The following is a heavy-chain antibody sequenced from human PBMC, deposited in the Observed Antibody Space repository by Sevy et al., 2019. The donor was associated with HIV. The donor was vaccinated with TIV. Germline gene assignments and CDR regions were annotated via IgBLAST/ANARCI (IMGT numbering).Heavy chain of an antibody. D-gene: IGHD3-9*01. CDR1: GFSFSKYW. Sequence: GGSLRLSCAASGFSFSKYWMSWVLQAPGKGLEWVANIKEDGSQKNYLESVKGRFTISRDNAKNLLYLQMNNLRADDTAVYYCARDPDILSGYPSHYFDYWGQGTLVTVSS. J-gene: IGHJ4*02. V-gene: IGHV3-7*01. CDR3: ARDPDILSGYPSHYFDY. CDR2: IKEDGSQK.